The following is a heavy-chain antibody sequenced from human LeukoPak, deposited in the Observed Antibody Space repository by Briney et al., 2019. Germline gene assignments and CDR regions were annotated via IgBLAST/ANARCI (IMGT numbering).Heavy chain of an antibody. D-gene: IGHD4-17*01. J-gene: IGHJ4*02. CDR3: ATVTTFGY. CDR2: ISYDGSNK. V-gene: IGHV3-30*04. Sequence: GRSLRLSCAASGFTFSSYAMHWVRQAPGKGLEWVAVISYDGSNKYYADSVKGRFTISRDNSKNTLYLQMNSLRAEDTAVYYCATVTTFGYWGQGTLVTVSS. CDR1: GFTFSSYA.